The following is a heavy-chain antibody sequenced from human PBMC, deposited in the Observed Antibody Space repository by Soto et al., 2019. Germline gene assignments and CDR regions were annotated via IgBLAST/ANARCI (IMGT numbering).Heavy chain of an antibody. CDR3: AGTKGCSSTSCPPNYCYYYGMDV. D-gene: IGHD2-2*01. CDR1: GGTFSSYA. Sequence: QVQLVQSGAEVKKPGSSVKVSCKASGGTFSSYAITWVRQAPGQGLEWMGGIIPIFGILNYAQKFQGRVTLTADESTTTVYMELSSLRSEDTAVYYCAGTKGCSSTSCPPNYCYYYGMDVWGQGPTVTVSS. CDR2: IIPIFGIL. V-gene: IGHV1-69*01. J-gene: IGHJ6*02.